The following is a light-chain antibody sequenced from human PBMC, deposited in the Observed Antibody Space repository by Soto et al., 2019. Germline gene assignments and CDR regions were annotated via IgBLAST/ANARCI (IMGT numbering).Light chain of an antibody. CDR1: QSVSSKY. CDR3: QQYGSSLFT. J-gene: IGKJ3*01. Sequence: EIVLTQTPGTLSLSPGERATLSCRASQSVSSKYLAWYQQKPGQAPRVLIYGTSIRASGVPERFSGGGSGTDFTLTITRLEPEDFAVYYCQQYGSSLFTFGPGTKVDFK. V-gene: IGKV3-20*01. CDR2: GTS.